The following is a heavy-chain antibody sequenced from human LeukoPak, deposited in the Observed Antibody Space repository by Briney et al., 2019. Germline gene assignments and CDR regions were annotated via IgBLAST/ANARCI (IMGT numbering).Heavy chain of an antibody. CDR3: ARFIDYSSGWFDY. CDR1: GGSFSSYY. D-gene: IGHD6-19*01. CDR2: IFYSGST. J-gene: IGHJ4*02. V-gene: IGHV4-59*01. Sequence: SETLSLTCTVSGGSFSSYYWPWIRQPPGKGLEWIGDIFYSGSTNYNPSLKSRLTISADTSKNQSSLKLTSVTAADTAVYYCARFIDYSSGWFDYWGQGTLVTVSS.